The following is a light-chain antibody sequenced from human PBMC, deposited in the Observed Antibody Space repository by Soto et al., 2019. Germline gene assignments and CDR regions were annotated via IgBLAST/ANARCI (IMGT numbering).Light chain of an antibody. CDR1: SSDVGAHNY. V-gene: IGLV2-14*01. CDR2: EVS. J-gene: IGLJ1*01. Sequence: QSALTQPASVSGSPGQSITIFCTGTSSDVGAHNYVSWYQQYPGKGPQLLIYEVSNRPSGVSSRFSGAKSGNTASLTISGLQTGDEADYHCMPYTTGFTYVFGTGTKLTVL. CDR3: MPYTTGFTYV.